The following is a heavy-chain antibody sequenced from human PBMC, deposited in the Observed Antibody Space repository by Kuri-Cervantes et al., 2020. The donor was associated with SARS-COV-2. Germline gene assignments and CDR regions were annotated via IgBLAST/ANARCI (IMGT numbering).Heavy chain of an antibody. CDR3: ARAAVAGHDI. CDR1: GGSISSSSYY. CDR2: IYYSGST. Sequence: GSLRLSCTVSGGSISSSSYYWGWIRQPPGKGLEWIGSIYYSGSTYYNPSLKSRVTISVDTSKNQFSLKLSSVTAADTAVYYCARAAVAGHDIWGQGTMVTVSS. D-gene: IGHD6-19*01. J-gene: IGHJ3*02. V-gene: IGHV4-39*07.